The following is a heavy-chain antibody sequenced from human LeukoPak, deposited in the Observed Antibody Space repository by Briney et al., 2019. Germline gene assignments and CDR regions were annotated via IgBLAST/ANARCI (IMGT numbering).Heavy chain of an antibody. CDR3: AKSGRVGGGIAASGIDY. J-gene: IGHJ4*02. D-gene: IGHD6-13*01. Sequence: GGSLRLSCAASGFTFSSYAMSWVRQAPGKGLEWVSTISADGGSTYYADSVKGRFTISRDNSKNTLFLLMNSLRAEDTALYYCAKSGRVGGGIAASGIDYWGQGTLVTVSS. V-gene: IGHV3-23*01. CDR2: ISADGGST. CDR1: GFTFSSYA.